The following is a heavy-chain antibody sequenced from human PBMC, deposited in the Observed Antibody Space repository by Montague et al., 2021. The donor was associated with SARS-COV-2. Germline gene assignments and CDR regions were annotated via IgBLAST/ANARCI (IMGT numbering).Heavy chain of an antibody. CDR1: GFTFSSYA. CDR3: ARELVYYGMDV. CDR2: ISYDGSNK. V-gene: IGHV3-30-3*01. J-gene: IGHJ6*02. Sequence: SMRLSCAASGFTFSSYAMHWVRQAPVKGLEWVAVISYDGSNKYYXDSVKGRFTISRDNSKNTLYLQMNSLRAEDTAVYYCARELVYYGMDVWGQGTTVTVSS.